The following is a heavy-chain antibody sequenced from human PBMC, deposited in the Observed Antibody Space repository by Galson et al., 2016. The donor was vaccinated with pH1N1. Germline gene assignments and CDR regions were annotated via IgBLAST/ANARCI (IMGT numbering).Heavy chain of an antibody. CDR1: GFTFDDHG. V-gene: IGHV3-20*04. CDR2: INWNGGRK. Sequence: SLRLSCAASGFTFDDHGMSWVRQVPGKGLESVCGINWNGGRKECGDSVEGRFTISRDNAKNFVYLQMNSLRVEDTALYYCARENSEGFDYWGQGTLVTVSS. CDR3: ARENSEGFDY. D-gene: IGHD4-23*01. J-gene: IGHJ4*02.